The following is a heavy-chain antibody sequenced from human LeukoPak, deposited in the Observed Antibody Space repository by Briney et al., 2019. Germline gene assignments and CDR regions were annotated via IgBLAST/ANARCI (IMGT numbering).Heavy chain of an antibody. V-gene: IGHV3-30*18. J-gene: IGHJ5*02. CDR3: AKSVAGTHWFDP. Sequence: GGSLRLSCAASGFTFSSYSMNWVRQAPGKGLEWVAVISYDGSNKYYADSVKGRFTISRDNSKNTLYLQMNSLRAEDTAVYYCAKSVAGTHWFDPWGQGTLVTVSS. D-gene: IGHD6-19*01. CDR2: ISYDGSNK. CDR1: GFTFSSYS.